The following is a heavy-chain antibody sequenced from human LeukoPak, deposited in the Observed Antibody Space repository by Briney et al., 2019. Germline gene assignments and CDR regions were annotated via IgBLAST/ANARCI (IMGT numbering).Heavy chain of an antibody. CDR2: FDPEDGET. CDR3: ATDRELGYCSGGSCKSSFDI. D-gene: IGHD2-15*01. V-gene: IGHV1-24*01. J-gene: IGHJ3*02. Sequence: ASVKVSCKASGYTFTGYFMHWVRQAPGKGLEWMGGFDPEDGETIYAQKFQGRVTMTEDTSTDTAYMELSSLRSEDTAVYYCATDRELGYCSGGSCKSSFDIWGQGTMVTVSS. CDR1: GYTFTGYF.